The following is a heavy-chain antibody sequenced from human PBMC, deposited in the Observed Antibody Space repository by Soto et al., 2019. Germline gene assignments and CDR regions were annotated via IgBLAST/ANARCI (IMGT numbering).Heavy chain of an antibody. D-gene: IGHD1-26*01. CDR2: IGGAGNDI. CDR3: AKRFSDAWEAGMDV. J-gene: IGHJ6*02. Sequence: EMQVLESGGGLVQPGGSLRLSCAASGFAFSNFHMNWVRQAPGKGLQWVATIGGAGNDIHYAGSVEGRFTVSRDNSKNTLHLQMDGLRDDDTAIYYCAKRFSDAWEAGMDVWGQGTTVTVSS. V-gene: IGHV3-23*01. CDR1: GFAFSNFH.